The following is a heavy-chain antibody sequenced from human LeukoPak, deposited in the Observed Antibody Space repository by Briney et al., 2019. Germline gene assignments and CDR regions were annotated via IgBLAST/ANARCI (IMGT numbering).Heavy chain of an antibody. V-gene: IGHV3-7*05. CDR3: ARASNPWLQLS. D-gene: IGHD5-24*01. Sequence: GGSLRLSCAASGFTFSNYWMTWVRQAPGKGLEWVANIQQDGGQKRYADSVRGRFTVSRDSAQTSLYLHMNSLRAEDTAVYYCARASNPWLQLSWGQGTLVTVSS. CDR2: IQQDGGQK. CDR1: GFTFSNYW. J-gene: IGHJ4*02.